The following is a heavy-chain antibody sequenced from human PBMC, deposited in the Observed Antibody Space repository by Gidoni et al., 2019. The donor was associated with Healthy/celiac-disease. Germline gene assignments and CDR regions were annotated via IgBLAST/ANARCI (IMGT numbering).Heavy chain of an antibody. V-gene: IGHV5-51*01. J-gene: IGHJ6*02. Sequence: EVQLVQSGAEVKKPGESLKISCKGSGDRFTSYWIGWVRQMPGKGMEWMGIIYPGDSDTRYSPSFQGQVTISADKSISTAYLQWSSLKASDTAMYYCARPVGSGIYYPPGYYGMDVWGQGTTVTVSS. CDR3: ARPVGSGIYYPPGYYGMDV. CDR1: GDRFTSYW. D-gene: IGHD1-26*01. CDR2: IYPGDSDT.